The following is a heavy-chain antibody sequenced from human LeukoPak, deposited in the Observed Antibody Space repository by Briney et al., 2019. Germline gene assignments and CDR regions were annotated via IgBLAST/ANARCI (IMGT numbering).Heavy chain of an antibody. CDR1: GYTFTGYY. CDR2: INPNSGGT. J-gene: IGHJ4*02. Sequence: GASVKVSCKASGYTFTGYYMHWVRQAPGQRLEWMGWINPNSGGTNYAQKFQGRVTMTRDTSISTAYMELSRLRSDDTAVYYCARDHNYYDSSGYYLLWGQGTLVTVSS. D-gene: IGHD3-22*01. V-gene: IGHV1-2*02. CDR3: ARDHNYYDSSGYYLL.